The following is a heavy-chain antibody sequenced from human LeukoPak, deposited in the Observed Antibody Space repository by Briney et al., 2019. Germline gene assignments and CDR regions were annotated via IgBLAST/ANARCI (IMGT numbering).Heavy chain of an antibody. J-gene: IGHJ4*02. Sequence: PGGSLRLSCAASGFTFSSYAMHWVRQAPGKGLEWVAVISYDGSNKYYADSVKGRFTISRDNSENTLYLQMNSLRAEDTAVYYCARDLRSAATWISWGQGTLVTVSS. CDR1: GFTFSSYA. V-gene: IGHV3-30-3*01. D-gene: IGHD6-25*01. CDR2: ISYDGSNK. CDR3: ARDLRSAATWIS.